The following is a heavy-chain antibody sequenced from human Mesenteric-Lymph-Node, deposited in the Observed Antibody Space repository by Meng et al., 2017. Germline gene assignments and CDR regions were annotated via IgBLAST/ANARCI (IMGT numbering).Heavy chain of an antibody. D-gene: IGHD6-19*01. Sequence: QVHLVQSGAELKKPGAPVKVSCKASGYTFTTYAIHWVRQAPGQRLEWMGWINAGNGNTRYSQKFQGRVSITRDTSASTAYMELSSLRSEDTAVYYCARCIAVAGNWFDPWGQGTLVTVSS. J-gene: IGHJ5*02. CDR2: INAGNGNT. V-gene: IGHV1-3*01. CDR3: ARCIAVAGNWFDP. CDR1: GYTFTTYA.